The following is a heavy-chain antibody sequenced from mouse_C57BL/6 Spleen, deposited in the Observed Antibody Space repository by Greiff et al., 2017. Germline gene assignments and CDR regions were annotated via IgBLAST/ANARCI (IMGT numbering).Heavy chain of an antibody. J-gene: IGHJ4*01. CDR2: IDPEDGET. V-gene: IGHV14-2*01. CDR1: GFNFKDYY. CDR3: ACRDGSCPYDYALDY. D-gene: IGHD1-1*01. Sequence: VQLQQSGAELVKPGASVKLSCTASGFNFKDYYMHWVKQRPEQGLEWIGRIDPEDGETKYAPKFQGKATITVDTSSNTAYLQLSSLTSEDTAVYYCACRDGSCPYDYALDYWGQGTSVTVSS.